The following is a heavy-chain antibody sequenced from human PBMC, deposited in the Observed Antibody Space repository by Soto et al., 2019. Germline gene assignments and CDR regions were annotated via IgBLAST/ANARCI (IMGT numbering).Heavy chain of an antibody. CDR3: ARGLTIFGVVIGY. V-gene: IGHV1-3*01. D-gene: IGHD3-3*01. CDR1: GYTVTNYV. CDR2: INSGNGNT. Sequence: GASVKVSCKTSGYTVTNYVVDWVRQAPGQGLEWMGWINSGNGNTKYSEKFQGRVTITRDTSASTAYMELNSLTSEDTAVYYCARGLTIFGVVIGYWGQGTLVTVSS. J-gene: IGHJ4*02.